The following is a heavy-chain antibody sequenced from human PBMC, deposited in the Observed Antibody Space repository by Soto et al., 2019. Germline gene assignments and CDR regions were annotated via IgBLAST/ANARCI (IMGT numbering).Heavy chain of an antibody. D-gene: IGHD3-22*01. CDR2: IIPIFGTA. Sequence: QVQLVQSGAEVKKPGSSVKVSCKASGGTFSSYAISWVRQAPGQGLEWMGGIIPIFGTANYAQKFQGRVTITADKSTSTAYMELSSLRSEDTAVYYCARDLNRYYYDSSGYYYYWGQGTLVTVSS. CDR3: ARDLNRYYYDSSGYYYY. J-gene: IGHJ4*02. V-gene: IGHV1-69*06. CDR1: GGTFSSYA.